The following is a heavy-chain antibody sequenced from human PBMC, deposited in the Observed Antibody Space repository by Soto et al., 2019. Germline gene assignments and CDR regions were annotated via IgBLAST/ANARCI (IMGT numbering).Heavy chain of an antibody. CDR2: IYWDDDK. CDR1: GFSLTTSGVG. Sequence: QITLKESGPALVKPTQTLTLTCTFSGFSLTTSGVGVGWIRQPPGKALEWLALIYWDDDKRYSPSLKSRLTITKDTSKIQVVLTMTNMDPVDTATYYCAHGQEGLDPWGQGTLVTVSS. V-gene: IGHV2-5*02. CDR3: AHGQEGLDP. J-gene: IGHJ5*02.